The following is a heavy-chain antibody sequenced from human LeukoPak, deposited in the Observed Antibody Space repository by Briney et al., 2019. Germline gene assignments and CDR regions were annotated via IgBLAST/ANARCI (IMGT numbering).Heavy chain of an antibody. J-gene: IGHJ6*02. Sequence: PGGSLRLSWASSDFTVRSYKMSWVRHAPGKGLEWVSYMSSSGSTIYYADSVKRRFTISRDNAKNSLYLQMNSLRSEDMGVYYCASSSVYFGYYYGMDVWGQGTTVTVSS. CDR2: MSSSGSTI. CDR1: DFTVRSYK. D-gene: IGHD2-8*01. V-gene: IGHV3-48*03. CDR3: ASSSVYFGYYYGMDV.